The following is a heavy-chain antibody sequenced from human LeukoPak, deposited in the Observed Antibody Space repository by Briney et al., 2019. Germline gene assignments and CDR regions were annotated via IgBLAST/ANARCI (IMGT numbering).Heavy chain of an antibody. D-gene: IGHD2-2*01. V-gene: IGHV4-34*01. CDR2: INHSGST. J-gene: IGHJ4*02. CDR1: GGSFSGYY. Sequence: SETLSLTCAVYGGSFSGYYWSWIRQPPGKGLEWIGEINHSGSTNYNPSLKSRVTISVDTSKNQFSLKLSSVTAADTAVYYCARGCCSSTSCYGFDYWGQGTLVTVSS. CDR3: ARGCCSSTSCYGFDY.